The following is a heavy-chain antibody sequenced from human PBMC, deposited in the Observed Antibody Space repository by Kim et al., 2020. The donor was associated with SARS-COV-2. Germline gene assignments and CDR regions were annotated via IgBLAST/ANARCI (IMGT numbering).Heavy chain of an antibody. CDR1: GFTFSSYG. V-gene: IGHV3-30*18. D-gene: IGHD3-10*01. Sequence: GGSLRLSCAASGFTFSSYGMHWVRQAPGKGLEWVAVISYDGSNKYYADSVKGRFTISRDNSKNTLYLQMNSLRAEDTAVYYCAKESGSCSYYAWTYYYYGMDVWGQGTTVTVSS. CDR3: AKESGSCSYYAWTYYYYGMDV. J-gene: IGHJ6*02. CDR2: ISYDGSNK.